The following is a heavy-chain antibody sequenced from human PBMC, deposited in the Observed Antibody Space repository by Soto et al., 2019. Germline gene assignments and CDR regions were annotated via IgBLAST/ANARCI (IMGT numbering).Heavy chain of an antibody. J-gene: IGHJ4*02. CDR2: IHYSGTT. V-gene: IGHV4-39*01. Sequence: PSELLSLTCGVSGGSITNGTDYRGRKRKPPGKGLEWIGNIHYSGTTNYNPSLKSRLSISVDTSKNQFSLKLSSVTAADTAMYYFARRHSDDFYDEDIHAPWGQGTQVTVSS. D-gene: IGHD3-22*01. CDR3: ARRHSDDFYDEDIHAP. CDR1: GGSITNGTDY.